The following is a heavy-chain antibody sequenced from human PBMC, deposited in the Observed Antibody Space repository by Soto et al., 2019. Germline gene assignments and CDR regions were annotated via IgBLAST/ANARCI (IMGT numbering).Heavy chain of an antibody. J-gene: IGHJ6*02. V-gene: IGHV3-30-3*01. CDR1: GFTFSSYA. CDR2: ISYDGSNK. D-gene: IGHD1-7*01. Sequence: GGSLRLSCAASGFTFSSYAMHWVRQAPGKGLEWVAVISYDGSNKYYADSVKGRFTISRDNSKNTLYLQMNSLRAEDTAVYYCRTGTTEGYYYGMDVWGQGTTVTVSS. CDR3: RTGTTEGYYYGMDV.